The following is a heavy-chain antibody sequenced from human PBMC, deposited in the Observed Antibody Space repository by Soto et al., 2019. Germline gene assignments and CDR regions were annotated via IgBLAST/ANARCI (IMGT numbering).Heavy chain of an antibody. CDR3: VRDASSGYRGWWDP. V-gene: IGHV1-18*01. D-gene: IGHD5-18*01. J-gene: IGHJ5*02. CDR1: GYTFTSYG. CDR2: ISPYNGDT. Sequence: QVQLVQSGTEVKKPGASVMVSCKTSGYTFTSYGISWVRQAPGQGLEWMGLISPYNGDTIYARKFQGRVIVTADTATSTVYMELRSLRSDDTDVYYCVRDASSGYRGWWDPWGQGTLVTVSS.